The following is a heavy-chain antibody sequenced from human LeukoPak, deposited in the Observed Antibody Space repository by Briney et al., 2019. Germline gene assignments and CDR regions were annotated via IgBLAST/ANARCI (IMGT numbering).Heavy chain of an antibody. CDR1: GGSFSGYY. CDR2: INHSGRT. V-gene: IGHV4-34*09. Sequence: SETLSLTCSVYGGSFSGYYWSWIRQPPGKGLEWIGEINHSGRTKYKPSLKSRVTISVDTSKNQFSLKLSSVTAADTAVYYCARDDQKHISGWPKIDYRGQGTLVTVSS. D-gene: IGHD6-19*01. CDR3: ARDDQKHISGWPKIDY. J-gene: IGHJ4*02.